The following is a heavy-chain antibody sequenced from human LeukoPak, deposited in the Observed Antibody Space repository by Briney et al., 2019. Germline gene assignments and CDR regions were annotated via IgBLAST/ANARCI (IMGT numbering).Heavy chain of an antibody. V-gene: IGHV3-9*01. CDR3: ARSGIYDSSGFDY. D-gene: IGHD3-22*01. CDR1: GFTFYDYP. Sequence: PGGSLRLSCAASGFTFYDYPMHWVRHAPGKGLDRVSGLRWNSGSIGYADSVKGRFTISRDNAKNSLYLQMNSLRAEDTALYYCARSGIYDSSGFDYWGQGTLVTVSS. CDR2: LRWNSGSI. J-gene: IGHJ4*02.